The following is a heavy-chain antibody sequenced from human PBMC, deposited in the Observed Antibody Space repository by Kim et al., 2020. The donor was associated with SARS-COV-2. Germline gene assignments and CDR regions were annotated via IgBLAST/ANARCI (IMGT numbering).Heavy chain of an antibody. V-gene: IGHV4-39*07. D-gene: IGHD6-13*01. CDR3: ARASIAAASPKYYFDY. Sequence: SLKSRVTISVDTSKNQFSLKLSSVTAADAAVYYCARASIAAASPKYYFDYWGQGTLVTVSS. J-gene: IGHJ4*02.